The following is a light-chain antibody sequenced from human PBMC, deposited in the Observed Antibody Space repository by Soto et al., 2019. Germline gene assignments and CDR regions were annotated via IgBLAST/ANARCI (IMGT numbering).Light chain of an antibody. V-gene: IGKV4-1*01. CDR3: QQYYSTPFT. CDR2: WAY. J-gene: IGKJ4*01. CDR1: QSVLYSSNNNNY. Sequence: DIVMTQSPDSLAVSLGERATINCKSSQSVLYSSNNNNYLAWYQQKPGQPPKLLIYWAYTRESGVPDRFSGSGSGTDFTLTISSLQAEDVAVYYCQQYYSTPFTFGGGTKVDIK.